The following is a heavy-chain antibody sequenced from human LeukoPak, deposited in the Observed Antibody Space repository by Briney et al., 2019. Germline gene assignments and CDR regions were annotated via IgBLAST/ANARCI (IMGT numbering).Heavy chain of an antibody. D-gene: IGHD2-15*01. CDR2: INPSGGST. CDR1: GYTFTSYY. V-gene: IGHV1-46*01. CDR3: ARWGYCSGGSCSSNGAFDV. Sequence: ASVKVSCKASGYTFTSYYMHWVRQAPGQGLEWMGLINPSGGSTSYAQKFQGRVTMTRDTSTNTVYMELSSLRSEDTAVYYCARWGYCSGGSCSSNGAFDVWGQGTMVTVSS. J-gene: IGHJ3*01.